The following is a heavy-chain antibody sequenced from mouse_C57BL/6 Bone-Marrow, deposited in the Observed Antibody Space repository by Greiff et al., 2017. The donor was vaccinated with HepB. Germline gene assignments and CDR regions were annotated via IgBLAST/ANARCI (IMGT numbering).Heavy chain of an antibody. J-gene: IGHJ1*03. V-gene: IGHV1-54*01. D-gene: IGHD1-1*01. Sequence: VQLQESGAELVRPGTSVKVSCKASGYAFTNYLIEWVKQRPGQGLEWIGVINPGSGGTNYNEKLKGKATLTADKSSSTAYMQLSSLTSEDSAVYFCSRDNYGSSPHWDFDVWGTGTTVTVSS. CDR1: GYAFTNYL. CDR2: INPGSGGT. CDR3: SRDNYGSSPHWDFDV.